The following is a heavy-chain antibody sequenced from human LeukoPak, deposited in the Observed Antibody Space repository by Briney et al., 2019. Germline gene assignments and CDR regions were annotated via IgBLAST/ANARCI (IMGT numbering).Heavy chain of an antibody. J-gene: IGHJ6*02. CDR1: GFTFSSYA. D-gene: IGHD3-3*01. V-gene: IGHV3-23*01. CDR2: ISGSGGST. Sequence: PGGSLRLSCAASGFTFSSYAMSRVRQAPGKGLEWVSAISGSGGSTYYADSVKGRFTISRDNSKNTLYLQMNSLRAEDTAVYYCAKGTIFGVVKGYGMDVWGQGTTVTVSS. CDR3: AKGTIFGVVKGYGMDV.